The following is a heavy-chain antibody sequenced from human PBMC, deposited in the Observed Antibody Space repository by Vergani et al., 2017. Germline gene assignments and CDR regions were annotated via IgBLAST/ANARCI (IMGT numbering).Heavy chain of an antibody. J-gene: IGHJ3*02. CDR3: AKRLQYDYVWGRSPDAFDI. V-gene: IGHV3-15*01. D-gene: IGHD3-16*01. Sequence: EVQLVESGGGLVKPGGSLRLSCAASGFTFSNAWMSWVRQAPGKGLEWVGRIKSKTDGGTTDYAAPVKGRFTISRDDSKNTLYLQMNSLKTEDTAVYYCAKRLQYDYVWGRSPDAFDIWGQGTMVTVSS. CDR1: GFTFSNAW. CDR2: IKSKTDGGTT.